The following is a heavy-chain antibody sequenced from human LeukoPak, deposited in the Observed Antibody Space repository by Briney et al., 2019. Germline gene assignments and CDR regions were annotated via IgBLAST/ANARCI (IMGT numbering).Heavy chain of an antibody. CDR3: AISEGDFWSGYRYYYSGMDV. J-gene: IGHJ6*02. CDR1: GYTFTGYY. Sequence: ASVKVSCKASGYTFTGYYMHWVRQAPGQGLEWMGRINPNSGGTNYAQKFQGRVTMTRDTSISTAYMELSRLRSDDTAVYYCAISEGDFWSGYRYYYSGMDVWGQGPTLTVSS. V-gene: IGHV1-2*06. CDR2: INPNSGGT. D-gene: IGHD3-3*01.